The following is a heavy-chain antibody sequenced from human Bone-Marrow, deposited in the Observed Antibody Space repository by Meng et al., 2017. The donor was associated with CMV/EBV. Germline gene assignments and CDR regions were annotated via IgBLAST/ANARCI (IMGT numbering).Heavy chain of an antibody. CDR1: GFPFSSYW. CDR3: ARAYTTSWYALEY. J-gene: IGHJ4*02. Sequence: AAGFPFSSYWMYWVRQAPGKGLVWVSRINSDGSTTDYADSLKGRFTISRDNAKNTLYLRMNSLRAEDTAVYYCARAYTTSWYALEYWGQGTLVTVSS. V-gene: IGHV3-74*01. CDR2: INSDGSTT. D-gene: IGHD6-13*01.